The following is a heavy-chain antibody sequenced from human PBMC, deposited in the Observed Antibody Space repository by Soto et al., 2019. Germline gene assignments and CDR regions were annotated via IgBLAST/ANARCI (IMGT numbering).Heavy chain of an antibody. D-gene: IGHD3-22*01. CDR1: GFTSSSND. Sequence: EVQLVESGGGLIQPGGSLRLSCAASGFTSSSNDMNWVRQAPGKGLEWVSLIYSGGSTYYADSVKGRFTISRDNSKNTLYLQMSSLRAEDTAVYDCATRPLLPGAPWGQGTMVTVSS. V-gene: IGHV3-53*01. J-gene: IGHJ3*01. CDR2: IYSGGST. CDR3: ATRPLLPGAP.